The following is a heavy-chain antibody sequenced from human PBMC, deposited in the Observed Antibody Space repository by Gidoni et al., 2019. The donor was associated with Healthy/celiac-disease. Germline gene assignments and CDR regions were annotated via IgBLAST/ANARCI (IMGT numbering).Heavy chain of an antibody. Sequence: EVQLVESGGGLVKHGGSLRLSWAASGFTFSSYSMHWVRQAPGKGLEWISSIRSSNSYIYYADSVKGRFIISRDNAKNSLYLQMNSLRAEDTAVYYCASSGWGSWYVYYWGQGTLVTVSS. J-gene: IGHJ4*02. CDR2: IRSSNSYI. D-gene: IGHD6-13*01. CDR3: ASSGWGSWYVYY. CDR1: GFTFSSYS. V-gene: IGHV3-21*01.